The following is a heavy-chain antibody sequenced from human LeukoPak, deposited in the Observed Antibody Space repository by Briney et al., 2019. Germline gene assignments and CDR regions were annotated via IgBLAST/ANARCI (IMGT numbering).Heavy chain of an antibody. J-gene: IGHJ3*02. CDR1: GGSISSSNYY. CDR2: IYYSGST. D-gene: IGHD2-2*01. V-gene: IGHV4-39*02. Sequence: PSETLSLTCTVSGGSISSSNYYWGWIRQPPGEGLEWIGSIYYSGSTHYNPSLKSRVTISVDTSKSHFSLKLSSVTAADTAVYYCARQELGYCSSSGCSRSAFDIWGQGTMVTVSS. CDR3: ARQELGYCSSSGCSRSAFDI.